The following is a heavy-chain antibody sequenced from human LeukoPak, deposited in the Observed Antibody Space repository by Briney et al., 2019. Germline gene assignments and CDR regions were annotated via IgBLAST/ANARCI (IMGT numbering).Heavy chain of an antibody. Sequence: ASVKVSCKASGYTFTSYDINWVRQATGQGLEWMGWMNPNSGNTGYAQKFQGRVTMTRNTSISTAYMELSSLRSEDTAVYYCAREVDGSGSYYNFFTHWFDPWGQGTLVTVSS. V-gene: IGHV1-8*01. CDR3: AREVDGSGSYYNFFTHWFDP. J-gene: IGHJ5*02. D-gene: IGHD3-10*01. CDR2: MNPNSGNT. CDR1: GYTFTSYD.